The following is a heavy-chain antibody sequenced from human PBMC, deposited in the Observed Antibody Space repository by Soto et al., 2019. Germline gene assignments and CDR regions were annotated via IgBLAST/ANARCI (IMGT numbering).Heavy chain of an antibody. D-gene: IGHD6-25*01. CDR1: GGSVNVNNYY. V-gene: IGHV4-39*07. J-gene: IGHJ6*02. CDR2: VSFSGT. Sequence: SETLSLTCSVFGGSVNVNNYYWGWVRQPPGKGLEWIGSVSFSGTNYNPSLKSRVTISVDTSKRQFSLNLRSVTAADTAVYYCARGRRGTGWTLGNYYYGMDVWGQGTTVTVSS. CDR3: ARGRRGTGWTLGNYYYGMDV.